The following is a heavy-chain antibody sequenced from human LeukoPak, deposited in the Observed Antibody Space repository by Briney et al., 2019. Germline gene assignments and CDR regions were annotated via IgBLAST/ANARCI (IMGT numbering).Heavy chain of an antibody. V-gene: IGHV4-34*01. Sequence: SETLSLTCAVYGGSFSGYYWSWIRQPPGKGLEWIGEINHSGSTNYNPSLKSRVTISVDTSKNQFSLKLSSVTAADTAVYYCARAHDLNTYCSGGSYYSGAFDIWGQGTMVTVSS. CDR2: INHSGST. CDR1: GGSFSGYY. D-gene: IGHD2-15*01. J-gene: IGHJ3*02. CDR3: ARAHDLNTYCSGGSYYSGAFDI.